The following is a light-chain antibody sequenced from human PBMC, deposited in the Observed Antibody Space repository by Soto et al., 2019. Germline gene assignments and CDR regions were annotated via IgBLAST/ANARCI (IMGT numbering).Light chain of an antibody. CDR2: GAS. CDR3: QQYDSSLFT. J-gene: IGKJ3*01. CDR1: QSVSSSY. Sequence: EIVLTQSPGTLSLSPGERATLSCRASQSVSSSYLAWYQHKPGQAPRLLIYGASSRATGIPDRFSGSGSGTDFTLTISRLEPEDFAEYYCQQYDSSLFTFGPGTKVDIK. V-gene: IGKV3-20*01.